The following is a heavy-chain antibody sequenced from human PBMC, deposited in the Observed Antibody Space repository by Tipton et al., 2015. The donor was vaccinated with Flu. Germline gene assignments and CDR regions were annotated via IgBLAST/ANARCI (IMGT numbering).Heavy chain of an antibody. D-gene: IGHD2-21*02. CDR1: GYPFSNSW. Sequence: VQLVQSGAEVKKTGESLKISCKGSGYPFSNSWIAWVRQVPGKGLEWMGTIYPGGSDTRYSPSFQGQVTISADKSINTAYVQWSSLKASDTAMYYCVRPVVTDSYYFDYWGQGTLVTVSS. V-gene: IGHV5-51*01. CDR3: VRPVVTDSYYFDY. J-gene: IGHJ4*02. CDR2: IYPGGSDT.